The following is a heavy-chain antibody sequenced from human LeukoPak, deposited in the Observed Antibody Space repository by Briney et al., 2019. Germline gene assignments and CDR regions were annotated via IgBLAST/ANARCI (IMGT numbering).Heavy chain of an antibody. Sequence: ASVKVSCNASGYTFTSYAMNWVRQAPGQGLEWMGWINTNTGNPTYAQGFTGRFVFSLDTSVSTAYLQISSLKAEDTAVYYCARDFLGYCSGGSCYHNWFDPWGQGTLVTVSS. CDR1: GYTFTSYA. J-gene: IGHJ5*02. CDR2: INTNTGNP. CDR3: ARDFLGYCSGGSCYHNWFDP. D-gene: IGHD2-15*01. V-gene: IGHV7-4-1*02.